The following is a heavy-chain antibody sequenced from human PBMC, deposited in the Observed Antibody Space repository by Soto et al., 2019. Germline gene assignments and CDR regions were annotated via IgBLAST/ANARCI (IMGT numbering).Heavy chain of an antibody. J-gene: IGHJ4*02. CDR1: GFTFNSYS. V-gene: IGHV3-21*06. CDR3: ARESEDLTSNFDY. CDR2: ISSANAYI. Sequence: GGSLRLSCVASGFTFNSYSMNWVRQAPGKGLEWVSSISSANAYIYYADSVKGRFTISRDNAKNSLYLEMNSLRAEDTAVYYCARESEDLTSNFDYWGQGTLVTVSS.